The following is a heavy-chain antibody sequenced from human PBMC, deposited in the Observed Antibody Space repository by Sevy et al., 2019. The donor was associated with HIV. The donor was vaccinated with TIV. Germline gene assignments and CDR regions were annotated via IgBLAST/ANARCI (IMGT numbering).Heavy chain of an antibody. Sequence: ASVKVSCKASGDTFGNYAIAWVRQAPGQGLEWEGGIIPVFGSANSAQKFQDRVTITADVSTSTAYMELRRLRSEDTAVYYCARSNPDGYNYSYYYGMDVWCQGTTVTVSS. V-gene: IGHV1-69*13. D-gene: IGHD5-12*01. J-gene: IGHJ6*02. CDR3: ARSNPDGYNYSYYYGMDV. CDR2: IIPVFGSA. CDR1: GDTFGNYA.